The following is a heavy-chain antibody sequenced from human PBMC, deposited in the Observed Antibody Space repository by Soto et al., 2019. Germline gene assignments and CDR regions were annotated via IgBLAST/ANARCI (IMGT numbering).Heavy chain of an antibody. V-gene: IGHV4-31*03. CDR2: IYYSGST. D-gene: IGHD3-10*01. CDR3: ARAGGPSHYGSGSYYEVDY. J-gene: IGHJ4*02. CDR1: GGSISSGGYY. Sequence: QVQLQESGPGLVKPSQTLSLTCTVSGGSISSGGYYWSWIRQHPGKGLEWIGYIYYSGSTYYNPSLKSRVTISVDTSKNQFSLKLSSVTAADTAVYYCARAGGPSHYGSGSYYEVDYWGQGTLVTVSS.